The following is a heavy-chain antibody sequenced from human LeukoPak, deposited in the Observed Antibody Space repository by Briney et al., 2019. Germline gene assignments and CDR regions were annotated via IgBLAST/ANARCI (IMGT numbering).Heavy chain of an antibody. CDR3: ARPDYYYYYGVDV. CDR2: ISSSGSTI. Sequence: LSLTCTVSGGSISSYYWSWIRQAPGKGLEWVSYISSSGSTINYADSVKGRFTISRDNAKNSLCLQMNSLRAEDTAVYYCARPDYYYYYGVDVWGQGTTVTVSS. CDR1: GGSISSYY. V-gene: IGHV3-11*01. J-gene: IGHJ6*02.